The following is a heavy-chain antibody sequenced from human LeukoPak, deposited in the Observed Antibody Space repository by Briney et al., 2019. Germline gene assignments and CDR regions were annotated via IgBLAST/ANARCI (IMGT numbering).Heavy chain of an antibody. V-gene: IGHV3-48*01. J-gene: IGHJ4*02. Sequence: GGSLRLSCAASGFTFSSYSMNWVRQAPGKGLEWVSYISSSSSTIYYADSVKGRFTISRDNAKNSLYLQMNSLRAEDTAMYYCARDIDDIVVVPAAFDYWGQGTLVTVPS. D-gene: IGHD2-2*01. CDR2: ISSSSSTI. CDR1: GFTFSSYS. CDR3: ARDIDDIVVVPAAFDY.